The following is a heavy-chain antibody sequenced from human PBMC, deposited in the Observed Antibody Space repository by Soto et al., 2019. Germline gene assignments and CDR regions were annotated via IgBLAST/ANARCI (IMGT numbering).Heavy chain of an antibody. CDR1: GDTVSSNTAA. CDR3: ARQHSTSFDYYGLDV. D-gene: IGHD6-6*01. Sequence: PSETLSLTCVISGDTVSSNTAAWNWIRQSPSRGLEWLGRTYYRSKWHYNYAASVNSRISINPDTSKNQFSLQLISVTPDDTAVYFCARQHSTSFDYYGLDVWDQGTTVTVSS. CDR2: TYYRSKWHY. J-gene: IGHJ6*02. V-gene: IGHV6-1*01.